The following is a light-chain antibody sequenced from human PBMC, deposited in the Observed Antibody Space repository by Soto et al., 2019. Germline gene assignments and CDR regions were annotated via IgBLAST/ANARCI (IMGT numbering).Light chain of an antibody. CDR1: SSNIGAGYD. Sequence: QSVLTQPPSVSGAPGQRVTISYTGSSSNIGAGYDVHWYQQLPGTAPKLLIFININRPSGVPDRFSGSKPGTSASLAITGLRAEDEADYYCQSYDSSLSGYVFGTGTKVTVL. J-gene: IGLJ1*01. CDR2: INI. V-gene: IGLV1-40*01. CDR3: QSYDSSLSGYV.